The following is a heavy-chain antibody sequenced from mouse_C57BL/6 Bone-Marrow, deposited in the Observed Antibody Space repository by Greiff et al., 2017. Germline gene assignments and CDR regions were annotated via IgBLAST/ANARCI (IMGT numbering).Heavy chain of an antibody. CDR2: ICPGSGST. Sequence: VQLQQPGAELVKPGASVKMSCKASGYTFTSYWITWVQQRPGQGLEWIGDICPGSGSTNYNEKLKSKATLTVDTSSSTAYMQLCSLTSEDSAVYYWARLYYGSSYEGDYWGQGTTLTVSS. D-gene: IGHD1-1*01. CDR3: ARLYYGSSYEGDY. V-gene: IGHV1-55*01. CDR1: GYTFTSYW. J-gene: IGHJ2*01.